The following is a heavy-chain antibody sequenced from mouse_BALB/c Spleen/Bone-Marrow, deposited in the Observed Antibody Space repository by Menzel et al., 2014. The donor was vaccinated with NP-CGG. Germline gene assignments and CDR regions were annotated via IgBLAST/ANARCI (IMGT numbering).Heavy chain of an antibody. J-gene: IGHJ4*01. D-gene: IGHD1-1*02. CDR1: GFNIKDTY. V-gene: IGHV14-3*02. CDR3: ARVKLWSYDMDY. Sequence: DVKLQESGAELVKPGASVKLSCTASGFNIKDTYMHWVKQRPEQGLEWIGRIDPANGNTKYDPKFQGKATITADTSSNTASLQLSSLTTEDTAVYYCARVKLWSYDMDYWGQGTSVTVSS. CDR2: IDPANGNT.